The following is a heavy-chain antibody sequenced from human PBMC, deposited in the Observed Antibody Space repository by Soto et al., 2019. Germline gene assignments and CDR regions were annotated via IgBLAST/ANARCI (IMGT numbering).Heavy chain of an antibody. D-gene: IGHD5-12*01. V-gene: IGHV3-21*01. J-gene: IGHJ4*02. Sequence: LRLSCAASGFTFNNYNMNWVRQAPGKGLEWVSSISTSSSAIYYADSVKGRFTISRDNAKDSLYLQMNSLRTEDTAAYYCARGAVATTFDYWGQGTRVTVSS. CDR1: GFTFNNYN. CDR3: ARGAVATTFDY. CDR2: ISTSSSAI.